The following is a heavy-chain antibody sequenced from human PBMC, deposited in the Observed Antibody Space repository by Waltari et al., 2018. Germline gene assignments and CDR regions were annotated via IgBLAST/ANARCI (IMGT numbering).Heavy chain of an antibody. CDR3: GRPPILTNGYYYFDS. CDR1: VYTFTTYW. Sequence: EVPLVQSGAEAKEPGEPLKISCKSSVYTFTTYWIGWVRQMPGKGLEWMGIISPGDSKTMYSPSFRGQVTISADKSITTAYLQWNSLKASDTAVYYCGRPPILTNGYYYFDSWGQGALVTVSS. J-gene: IGHJ4*02. V-gene: IGHV5-51*01. D-gene: IGHD3-22*01. CDR2: ISPGDSKT.